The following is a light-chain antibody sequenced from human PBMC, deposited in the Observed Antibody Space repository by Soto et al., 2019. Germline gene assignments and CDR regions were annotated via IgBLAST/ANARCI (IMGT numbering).Light chain of an antibody. J-gene: IGLJ1*01. CDR2: GVN. V-gene: IGLV2-23*02. CDR1: SSDVGSYNL. CDR3: CSYAGISTFYV. Sequence: QSALTQPASVSGSPGQSITISCTGTSSDVGSYNLVSWYQQHPGKAPKLMIYGVNKRPSGVSNRFSGSKSGNTASLTISGPQAEDEADYYCCSYAGISTFYVFGTGTKLTVL.